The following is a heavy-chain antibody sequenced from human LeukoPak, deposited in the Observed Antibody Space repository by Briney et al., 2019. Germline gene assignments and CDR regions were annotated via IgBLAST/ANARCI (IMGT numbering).Heavy chain of an antibody. CDR1: GGSISSYY. V-gene: IGHV4-59*01. CDR3: ARAPFDYYDSSGYYFDALDI. D-gene: IGHD3-22*01. J-gene: IGHJ3*02. CDR2: IYYSGST. Sequence: PSETLSLTCTVSGGSISSYYWSWIRQPPGKGLEWIGYIYYSGSTNYNPSLKSRVTISVDTSKNQFSLKLSSVTAADTAVYYCARAPFDYYDSSGYYFDALDIWGQGTMVTVSS.